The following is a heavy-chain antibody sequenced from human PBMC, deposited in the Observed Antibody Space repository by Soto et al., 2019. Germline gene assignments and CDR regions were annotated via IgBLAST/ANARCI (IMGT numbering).Heavy chain of an antibody. D-gene: IGHD2-8*02. V-gene: IGHV4-4*07. CDR3: ARGMTPPGAPAWYYFDS. CDR2: FSLSGTT. J-gene: IGHJ4*02. CDR1: GASITGTSY. Sequence: TLSLTCTVSGASITGTSYWRWIRQPAGKGLEWIGRFSLSGTTNYNPSLRSRVTMSADVSKNQFSLRLTSVTAADTALYYCARGMTPPGAPAWYYFDSWGQGTLVTVSS.